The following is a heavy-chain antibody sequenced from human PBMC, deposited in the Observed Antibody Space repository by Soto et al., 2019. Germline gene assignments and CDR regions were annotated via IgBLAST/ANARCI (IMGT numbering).Heavy chain of an antibody. D-gene: IGHD4-17*01. CDR1: GGSISSGGYY. CDR2: IYYSGST. J-gene: IGHJ5*02. CDR3: ARGRRTMTTSNWFDP. Sequence: QVQLQESGPGLVKPSQTLSLTCTVSGGSISSGGYYWSWIRQHPGKGLEWIGYIYYSGSTYYNPSLKSRVTISVDTSKNQFSLKLSSVTAADTAVYYCARGRRTMTTSNWFDPWGQGTLVTVSS. V-gene: IGHV4-31*03.